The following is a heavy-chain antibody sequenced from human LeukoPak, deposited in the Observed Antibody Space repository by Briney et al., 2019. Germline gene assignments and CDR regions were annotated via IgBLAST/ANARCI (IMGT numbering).Heavy chain of an antibody. Sequence: GGSLRLSCAASEFRVSIEYMSWVRQAPGKGLEWVSVIYSDGPTYHADSVRGRFTISRDDSKNTLSLQMSSLRAEDTAVYYCARDYLGTGHFDYWGQGTLVTVSS. CDR1: EFRVSIEY. V-gene: IGHV3-66*01. D-gene: IGHD1-7*01. J-gene: IGHJ4*02. CDR2: IYSDGPT. CDR3: ARDYLGTGHFDY.